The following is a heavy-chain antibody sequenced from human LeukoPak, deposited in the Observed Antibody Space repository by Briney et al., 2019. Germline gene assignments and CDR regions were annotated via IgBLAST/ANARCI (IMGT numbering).Heavy chain of an antibody. V-gene: IGHV3-7*05. CDR2: IKQDGSEK. J-gene: IGHJ5*02. CDR1: GFTFSNYW. D-gene: IGHD5-24*01. CDR3: ARASDPWLQLT. Sequence: GGSLRLSCAASGFTFSNYWMIWVRQAPGKGLEWVGNIKQDGSEKRYADSVRGRFSISRDNAQTSLYLQMNSLRAEDTAAYYCARASDPWLQLTWGQGTLVTVSS.